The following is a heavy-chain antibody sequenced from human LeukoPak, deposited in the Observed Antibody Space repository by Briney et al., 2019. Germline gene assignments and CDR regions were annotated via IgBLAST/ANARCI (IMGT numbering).Heavy chain of an antibody. CDR3: TTSEAVIDYYDSSGLHC. Sequence: PGRSLRLSCAASGFTFSNAWMSWVRQAPGKGLEWVGRIKRKTDGGTTDYAARVKGRFTISRDDSKNTLYLQMNSLKTEDTAVYYGTTSEAVIDYYDSSGLHCWGQGTLVTVSS. V-gene: IGHV3-15*01. CDR1: GFTFSNAW. CDR2: IKRKTDGGTT. J-gene: IGHJ4*02. D-gene: IGHD3-22*01.